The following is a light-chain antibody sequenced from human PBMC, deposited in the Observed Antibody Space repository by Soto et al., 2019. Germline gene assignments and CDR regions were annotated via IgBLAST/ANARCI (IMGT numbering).Light chain of an antibody. CDR3: CTYARNRLYV. Sequence: QSVPTQPASVSGSPGHSITISCTGTGSDVGGYNFVSWYQQKPGKAPKLLIYEVTHRPSGISDRFSGSKSGNMASLTISGLQDEDEASYYCCTYARNRLYVFGSGTKLTVL. CDR2: EVT. V-gene: IGLV2-14*01. J-gene: IGLJ1*01. CDR1: GSDVGGYNF.